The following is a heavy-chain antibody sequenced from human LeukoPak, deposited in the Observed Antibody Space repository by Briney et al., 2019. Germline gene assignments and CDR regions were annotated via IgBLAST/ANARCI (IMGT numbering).Heavy chain of an antibody. V-gene: IGHV1-69*05. CDR2: IIPIFGTA. Sequence: SVKVSCKASGGTFSSYAISWVRQAPGQGLEWMGGIIPIFGTANYAQKFQGRVTITTDESTSTAYMELSSLRAEDTAVYYCARAGGFQYQVLYALGDGRFDPWGQGTLVTVSS. CDR1: GGTFSSYA. D-gene: IGHD2-2*02. CDR3: ARAGGFQYQVLYALGDGRFDP. J-gene: IGHJ5*02.